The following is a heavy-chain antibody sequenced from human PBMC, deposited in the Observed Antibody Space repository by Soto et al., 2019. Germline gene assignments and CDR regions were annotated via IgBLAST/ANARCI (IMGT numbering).Heavy chain of an antibody. D-gene: IGHD2-2*01. J-gene: IGHJ4*02. CDR2: ISGSSSLK. CDR3: VRGDSRDQ. V-gene: IGHV3-21*01. CDR1: GFTFSSFT. Sequence: EVQLVESGGGLVKPGDSLRMTCTGSGFTFSSFTLNWVRQAPGKGLEWLASISGSSSLKYYADSVRGRFTIFRDNAKNSVYLQMNSLRVEGTAVYYCVRGDSRDQWGQGTLVAVSS.